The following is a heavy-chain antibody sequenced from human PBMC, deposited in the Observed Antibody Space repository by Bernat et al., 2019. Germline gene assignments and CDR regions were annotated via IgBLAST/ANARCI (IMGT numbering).Heavy chain of an antibody. J-gene: IGHJ4*02. V-gene: IGHV3-9*01. CDR1: GFTFDDYA. CDR3: AKDVGWELGDYFDY. CDR2: ISWNSGSI. Sequence: EVQLVESGGGLVQPGRSLRLSCAASGFTFDDYAMHWVRQAPGKGLEWVSGISWNSGSIGYADPVKGRFTISRDNAKNSLYLQMNSLRAEDTALYYCAKDVGWELGDYFDYWGQGTLVTVSS. D-gene: IGHD1-26*01.